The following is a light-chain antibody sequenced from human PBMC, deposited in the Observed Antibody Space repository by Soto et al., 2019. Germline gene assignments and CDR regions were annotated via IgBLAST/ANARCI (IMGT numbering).Light chain of an antibody. CDR1: QSVRSSY. Sequence: EIALTQSPGTLSLSPGERATLSCRASQSVRSSYLAWYQQKPGQAPRLLIYGASSRATGIPDRFSGSGSGTDFTLTISRLEPEDCAVYYCQQYGSSPSTFGQGTKREIK. J-gene: IGKJ2*02. V-gene: IGKV3-20*01. CDR2: GAS. CDR3: QQYGSSPST.